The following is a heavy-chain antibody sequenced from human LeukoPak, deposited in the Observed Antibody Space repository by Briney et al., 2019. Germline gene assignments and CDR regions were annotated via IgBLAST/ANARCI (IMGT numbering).Heavy chain of an antibody. CDR2: LNPNSGCT. D-gene: IGHD6-19*01. CDR1: GYTFSVNN. V-gene: IGHV1-2*02. Sequence: ASVTVSCKASGYTFSVNNMHRVRHATGQPLGWVGWLNPNSGCTNNAQKFQARLTMTRDPAISTAYMELNRLRSDDTAVYYCAREYSSGWYPLEDEGYMDVWGKGTTITISS. J-gene: IGHJ6*03. CDR3: AREYSSGWYPLEDEGYMDV.